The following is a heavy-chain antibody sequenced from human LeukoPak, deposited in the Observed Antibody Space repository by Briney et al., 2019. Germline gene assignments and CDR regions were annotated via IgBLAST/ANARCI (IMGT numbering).Heavy chain of an antibody. Sequence: GGSLRLSCAASGSTFSSYWMHWVRQAPGKGLVWVSRINSDGSSTNYVDSVKGRFTISRDNAKNTLYLQMNSLRAEDTAVYYCARGLTGTNAFDFLGQGTLVTVS. CDR2: INSDGSST. CDR3: ARGLTGTNAFDF. CDR1: GSTFSSYW. V-gene: IGHV3-74*01. D-gene: IGHD1/OR15-1a*01. J-gene: IGHJ3*01.